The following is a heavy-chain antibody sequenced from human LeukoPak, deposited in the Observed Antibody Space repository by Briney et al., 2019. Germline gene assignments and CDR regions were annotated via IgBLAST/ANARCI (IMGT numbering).Heavy chain of an antibody. CDR3: ARGNYAAAAGD. CDR1: GYTFTGYY. V-gene: IGHV1-8*02. Sequence: ASVKVSCKASGYTFTGYYMHWVRQAPGQGLEWMGWMNPNSGNTGYAQKFQGRVTMTRNTSISTAYMELSSLRSEDTAVYYCARGNYAAAAGDWGQGTLVTVSS. D-gene: IGHD6-13*01. J-gene: IGHJ4*02. CDR2: MNPNSGNT.